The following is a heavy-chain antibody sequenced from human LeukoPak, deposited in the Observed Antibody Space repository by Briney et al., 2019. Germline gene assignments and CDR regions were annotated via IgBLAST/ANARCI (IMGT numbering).Heavy chain of an antibody. CDR3: ARTRYYYNSRSYGAPYYFDY. D-gene: IGHD3-10*01. CDR1: GGSISSNSYY. J-gene: IGHJ4*02. CDR2: IYYSGST. Sequence: SETLSLTCTVSGGSISSNSYYWGWIRQPPGKGLEWIGSIYYSGSTYYNPSLKSRVTISVDTSKSQFSLKLSSVTAADTAVYYCARTRYYYNSRSYGAPYYFDYWGQGTLVTVSS. V-gene: IGHV4-39*01.